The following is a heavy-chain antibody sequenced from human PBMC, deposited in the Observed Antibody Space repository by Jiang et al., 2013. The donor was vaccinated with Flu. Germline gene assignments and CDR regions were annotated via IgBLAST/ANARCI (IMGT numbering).Heavy chain of an antibody. CDR2: ISSSGSTI. J-gene: IGHJ4*02. V-gene: IGHV3-11*04. Sequence: MSWIRQAPGKGLEWVSYISSSGSTIYYADSVKGRFTISRDNAKNSLYLQMNSLRAEDTAVYYCARDSSYFDYWGQGTLVTVSS. D-gene: IGHD6-13*01. CDR3: ARDSSYFDY.